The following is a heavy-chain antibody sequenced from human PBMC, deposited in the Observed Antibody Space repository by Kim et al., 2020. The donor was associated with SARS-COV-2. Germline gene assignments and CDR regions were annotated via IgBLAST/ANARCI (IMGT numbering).Heavy chain of an antibody. CDR2: INHSGST. CDR1: GGSFSGYY. CDR3: ARGYAGTAVITGTAISYFDY. Sequence: SETLSLTCAVYGGSFSGYYWSWIRQPPGKGLEWIGEINHSGSTNYNPSLKSRVTISVDTSKNQFSLKLSSVTAADTAVYYCARGYAGTAVITGTAISYFDYWGQGTLVTVSS. D-gene: IGHD1-20*01. V-gene: IGHV4-34*01. J-gene: IGHJ4*02.